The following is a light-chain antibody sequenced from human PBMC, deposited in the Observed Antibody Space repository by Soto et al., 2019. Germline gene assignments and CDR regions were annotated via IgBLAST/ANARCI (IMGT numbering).Light chain of an antibody. J-gene: IGKJ5*01. CDR2: AAS. CDR1: QSISSY. V-gene: IGKV1-39*01. CDR3: QQSYSTLIT. Sequence: DLQMTQSPSTLSASVGDRDTITCRASQSISSYLNWYQQKPGKAPKLLIYAASSLQSGVPSRFSGSGSGTDFTLTISSLQPEDFATYYCQQSYSTLITFGQGTRLEI.